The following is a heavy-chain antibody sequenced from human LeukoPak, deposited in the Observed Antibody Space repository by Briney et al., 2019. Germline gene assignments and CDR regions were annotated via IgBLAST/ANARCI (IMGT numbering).Heavy chain of an antibody. D-gene: IGHD2-15*01. CDR2: IYPGDSDT. CDR3: ARHAAGYCSGGSCYSHFDY. CDR1: GYSFTNYW. Sequence: GESLKISCEGSGYSFTNYWIGWVRQMPGKGLEWMGIIYPGDSDTRYSPSFQGQVTISADKSISTAYLQWSSLKASDTAMYYCARHAAGYCSGGSCYSHFDYWGQGTLVTVSS. V-gene: IGHV5-51*01. J-gene: IGHJ4*02.